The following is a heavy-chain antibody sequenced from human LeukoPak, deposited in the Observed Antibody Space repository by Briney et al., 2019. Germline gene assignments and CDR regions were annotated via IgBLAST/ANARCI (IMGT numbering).Heavy chain of an antibody. Sequence: ASVKVSCKASGYTFTGYYMHWVRQAPGRGLEWMGWINPNSGGTNYAQKFQGWVTMTRDTSISTAYMELTSLRSEDTAVYYCARFRTGYYVFDYWGQGTLITVSS. D-gene: IGHD3/OR15-3a*01. CDR3: ARFRTGYYVFDY. V-gene: IGHV1-2*04. CDR2: INPNSGGT. CDR1: GYTFTGYY. J-gene: IGHJ4*02.